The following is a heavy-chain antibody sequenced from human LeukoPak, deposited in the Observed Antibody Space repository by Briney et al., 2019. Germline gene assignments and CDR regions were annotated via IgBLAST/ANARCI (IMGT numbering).Heavy chain of an antibody. J-gene: IGHJ4*02. V-gene: IGHV3-21*01. D-gene: IGHD1-26*01. CDR1: GFTFSSYS. Sequence: KPGGSLRLSCAASGFTFSSYSMNWVRQAPGKGLEWVSSISSSSSYIYYADSVKGRFTISRDNAKNSLYLQMNSLRAEDTAVYYCARMGVGATTSDYWGQGTLVTVSS. CDR2: ISSSSSYI. CDR3: ARMGVGATTSDY.